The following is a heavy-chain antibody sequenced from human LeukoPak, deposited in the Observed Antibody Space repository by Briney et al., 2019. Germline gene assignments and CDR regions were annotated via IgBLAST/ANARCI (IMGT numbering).Heavy chain of an antibody. V-gene: IGHV1-69*05. CDR2: IIPIFGTA. J-gene: IGHJ4*02. CDR1: GGTFSSYA. Sequence: SVKVSCKASGGTFSSYATSWVRQAPGQGLEWMGGIIPIFGTANYAQKFQGRVTMTRDTSTSTVYMELSSLRSEDTAVYYCARDRLTMVRGPGGYWGQGTLVTVSS. CDR3: ARDRLTMVRGPGGY. D-gene: IGHD3-10*01.